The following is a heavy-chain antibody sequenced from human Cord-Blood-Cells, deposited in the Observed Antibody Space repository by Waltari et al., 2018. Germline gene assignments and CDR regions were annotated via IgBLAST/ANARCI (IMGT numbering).Heavy chain of an antibody. Sequence: QVQLVQSVAEVKKPGASVTVYCKASGYTFTVSYMHSVGQAPGQGLEWMGWINPNSGGTNYAQKFQGRVTMTRDTSISTAYMELSRLRSDDTAVYYCVRVVRGPYYYYGMDVWGQGTTVTVSS. CDR1: GYTFTVSY. CDR2: INPNSGGT. CDR3: VRVVRGPYYYYGMDV. V-gene: IGHV1-2*02. D-gene: IGHD3-10*01. J-gene: IGHJ6*02.